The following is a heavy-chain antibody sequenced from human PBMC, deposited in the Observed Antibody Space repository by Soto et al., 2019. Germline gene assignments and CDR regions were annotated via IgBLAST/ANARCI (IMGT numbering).Heavy chain of an antibody. J-gene: IGHJ4*02. CDR2: ISSSSTTK. CDR1: GFTFSSYS. V-gene: IGHV3-48*01. CDR3: ARDGCSGYYYE. D-gene: IGHD3-22*01. Sequence: PGGSLRLSCAASGFTFSSYSMNWVRQAPGKGLEWVSYISSSSTTKYYADSVKGRFTISRDNAKNSLYLQMNSLRAEDTAVYYCARDGCSGYYYEWGQGTLVTVSS.